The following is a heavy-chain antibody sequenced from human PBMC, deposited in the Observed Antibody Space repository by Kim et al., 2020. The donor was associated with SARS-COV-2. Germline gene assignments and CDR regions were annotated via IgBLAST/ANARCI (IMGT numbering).Heavy chain of an antibody. V-gene: IGHV4-34*01. CDR3: ARGQDIVVVDV. Sequence: SETLSLTCAVYGGSFSGYYWSWIRQPPGKGLEWIGEINHSGSTNYNPSLKSRVTISVDTSKNQFSLKLSSVTAADTAVYYCARGQDIVVVDVWGQGTTVT. CDR2: INHSGST. J-gene: IGHJ6*02. CDR1: GGSFSGYY. D-gene: IGHD2-15*01.